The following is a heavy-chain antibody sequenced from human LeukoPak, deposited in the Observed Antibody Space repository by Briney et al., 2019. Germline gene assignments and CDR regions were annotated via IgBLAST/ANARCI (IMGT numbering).Heavy chain of an antibody. CDR2: INTSGST. CDR1: GGSLSSYY. J-gene: IGHJ5*02. CDR3: ARDWFGILTGYYIAWFDP. D-gene: IGHD3-9*01. Sequence: SETLSLTCTVSGGSLSSYYWSWIRQPAGKGLEWIGRINTSGSTNYNPSLKSRVTMSVDTSKNQFSLKLSSVSAADTAVYYCARDWFGILTGYYIAWFDPWGQGTLVTVSS. V-gene: IGHV4-4*07.